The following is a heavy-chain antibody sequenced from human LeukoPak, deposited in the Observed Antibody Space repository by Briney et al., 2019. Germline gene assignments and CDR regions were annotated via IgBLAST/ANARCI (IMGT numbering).Heavy chain of an antibody. J-gene: IGHJ6*03. V-gene: IGHV3-23*01. CDR3: AKMRGQYYHSYYMDA. CDR1: GFTFSSYA. Sequence: GGSLRLSCAASGFTFSSYAMSWVRQAPGKGLEWVSTIGGSGRSTYYADSVKGRFTVSRDNSKSTLYLQMNSLTAEDTAVYYCAKMRGQYYHSYYMDAWGKGTTVTVSS. D-gene: IGHD3-10*01. CDR2: IGGSGRST.